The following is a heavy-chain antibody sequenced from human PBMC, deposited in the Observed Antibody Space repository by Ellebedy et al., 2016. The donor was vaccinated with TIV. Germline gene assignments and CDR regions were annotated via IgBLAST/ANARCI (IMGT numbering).Heavy chain of an antibody. V-gene: IGHV4-39*07. CDR2: VSYSGST. Sequence: MPSETLSLTFAAPGGSISNSNYFCAWIRQPPGKGLEWIATVSYSGSTYYNPSLKSRVTISVDTSKNQFSLLLNSVTAADTAVYYCARETGSSSWVDYWGQGTLVTVSS. CDR1: GGSISNSNYF. CDR3: ARETGSSSWVDY. J-gene: IGHJ4*02. D-gene: IGHD6-13*01.